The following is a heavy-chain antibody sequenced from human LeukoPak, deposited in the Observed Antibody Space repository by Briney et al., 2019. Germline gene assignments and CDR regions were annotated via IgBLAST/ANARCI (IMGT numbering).Heavy chain of an antibody. V-gene: IGHV3-23*01. CDR3: AKGNDFWSVGSPPDS. CDR2: ISGSGGST. Sequence: PGGSLRLSCAASGFTFSSYAMSWVRQAPGKVLEWVSAISGSGGSTYYADSVKGRFTISRDNSKNTLYLQMNGLRAEDTAVYYCAKGNDFWSVGSPPDSWGQGTLVTVSS. J-gene: IGHJ4*02. CDR1: GFTFSSYA. D-gene: IGHD3-3*01.